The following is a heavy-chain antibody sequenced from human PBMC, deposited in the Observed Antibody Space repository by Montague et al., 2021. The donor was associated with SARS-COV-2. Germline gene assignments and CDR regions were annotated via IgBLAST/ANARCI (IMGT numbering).Heavy chain of an antibody. V-gene: IGHV3-30*18. CDR1: GFTFSSYG. CDR2: ISYDGKNQ. J-gene: IGHJ4*02. Sequence: SLRLSFSASGFTFSSYGMHWVRQAPGKGPEWVAAISYDGKNQNYGEFVKGRFIISRDNTRNTLGLQMNSLRAEDTALYYCAKDQVYRGRSSPFDSWGQGTLVSVSS. CDR3: AKDQVYRGRSSPFDS. D-gene: IGHD1-26*01.